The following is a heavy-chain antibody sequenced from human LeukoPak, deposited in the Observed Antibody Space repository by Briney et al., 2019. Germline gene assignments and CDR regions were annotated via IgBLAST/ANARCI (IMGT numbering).Heavy chain of an antibody. J-gene: IGHJ4*02. D-gene: IGHD5-24*01. CDR1: GFTFSSHW. CDR3: AREKEMATTKPFDY. Sequence: SGGSLRLSCAASGFTFSSHWMHWVRQAPGKGLVWVSRINSDGSITSYADSVKGRFTISRDNAKNSLYLQTNSLRAEDTAVYYCAREKEMATTKPFDYWGQGTLVTVSS. V-gene: IGHV3-74*01. CDR2: INSDGSIT.